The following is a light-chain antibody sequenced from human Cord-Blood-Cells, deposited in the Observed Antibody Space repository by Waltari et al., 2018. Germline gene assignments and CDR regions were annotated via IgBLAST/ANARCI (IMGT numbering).Light chain of an antibody. CDR3: QQRSNWPLT. Sequence: EMVLTQSPANLSLPPGDRATLSCRASQSVSSYLAWYQQKPGQDPRLLIYDASNRATGIPARFSGSGSGTDFTLTISSLEPEDFAVYYCQQRSNWPLTFGPGTKVDIK. J-gene: IGKJ3*01. V-gene: IGKV3-11*01. CDR1: QSVSSY. CDR2: DAS.